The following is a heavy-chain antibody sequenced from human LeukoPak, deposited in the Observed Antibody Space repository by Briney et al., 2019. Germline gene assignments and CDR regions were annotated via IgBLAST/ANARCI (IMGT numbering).Heavy chain of an antibody. CDR3: AHSLYYDYVWGSYRSLDY. Sequence: SGPTLVEPTQTLTLTCTFSGFSLSTSGVGVGWIRQPPGKALEWLALIYWNDDKRYSPSLKSRLTITKDTSKNQVVLTMTNMDPVDTATYYCAHSLYYDYVWGSYRSLDYWGQGTLVTVSS. CDR1: GFSLSTSGVG. CDR2: IYWNDDK. V-gene: IGHV2-5*01. J-gene: IGHJ4*02. D-gene: IGHD3-16*02.